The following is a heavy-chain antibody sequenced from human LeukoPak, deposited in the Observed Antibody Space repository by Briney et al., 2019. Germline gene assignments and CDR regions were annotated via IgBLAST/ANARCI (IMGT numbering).Heavy chain of an antibody. CDR2: ISGSGDST. J-gene: IGHJ5*02. Sequence: PGGSLRLSCAASGFTFSRFAMSWVRQAPGKGLEWVSGISGSGDSTYYADSVKGRFTISRDNSKNTMYQQMNSLRAKDTAVYYCAKAGGSSWYDAWGQGILVTVSS. V-gene: IGHV3-23*01. D-gene: IGHD6-13*01. CDR1: GFTFSRFA. CDR3: AKAGGSSWYDA.